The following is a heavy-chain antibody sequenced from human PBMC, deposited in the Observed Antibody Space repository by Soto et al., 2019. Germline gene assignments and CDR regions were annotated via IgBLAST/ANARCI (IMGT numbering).Heavy chain of an antibody. CDR1: GFTVSSNY. V-gene: IGHV3-53*01. CDR3: ARSPVNYYDSSGYYHLDY. J-gene: IGHJ4*02. CDR2: IYSGGST. Sequence: GGSLRLSCAASGFTVSSNYMSWVRLAPGKGLEWVSVIYSGGSTYYADSVKGRFTISRDNSKNTPYLQMNSLRAEDTAVYYCARSPVNYYDSSGYYHLDYWGQGTLVTVSS. D-gene: IGHD3-22*01.